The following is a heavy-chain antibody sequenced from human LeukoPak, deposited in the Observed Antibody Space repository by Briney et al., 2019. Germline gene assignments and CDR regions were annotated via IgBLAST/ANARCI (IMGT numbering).Heavy chain of an antibody. D-gene: IGHD2-2*01. CDR2: FHYSGST. V-gene: IGHV4-39*01. Sequence: SETLSLTCSVSGGSISSSSYYWGWIRQPPGKGLEWIGTFHYSGSTYYNPSLKSRVTISVETSKNKFSLKLSSVTAADTAVYYCARHGRDIVVVPAAIPSNWFDPWGQGTLVTVSS. CDR1: GGSISSSSYY. J-gene: IGHJ5*02. CDR3: ARHGRDIVVVPAAIPSNWFDP.